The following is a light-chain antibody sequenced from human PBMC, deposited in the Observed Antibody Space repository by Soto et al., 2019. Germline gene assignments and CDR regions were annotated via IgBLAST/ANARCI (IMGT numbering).Light chain of an antibody. Sequence: ETVLTQSPGTLSLSPGERATLSCRASQSVGGSLAWYQQRPGQAPRLLVYHTSNRATGIPDRFNASGSGTDFTLTISRLEPEDFAVYYCQQYESSPRTFGQGTKVDIK. V-gene: IGKV3-20*01. CDR2: HTS. CDR1: QSVGGS. CDR3: QQYESSPRT. J-gene: IGKJ1*01.